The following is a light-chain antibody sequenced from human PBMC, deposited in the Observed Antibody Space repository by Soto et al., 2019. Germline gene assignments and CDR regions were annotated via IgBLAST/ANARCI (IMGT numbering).Light chain of an antibody. CDR3: QQYGDSPLT. CDR2: DAS. J-gene: IGKJ3*01. Sequence: EIVMTQSPATLSVSPVERATLSCRASQSVSSNFAWYQQKPGQAPRLPIYDASTRATGIPDRFTGSGSGTDFALTISRLEPEDFGVYYCQQYGDSPLTSGPGTKVDIK. V-gene: IGKV3-15*01. CDR1: QSVSSN.